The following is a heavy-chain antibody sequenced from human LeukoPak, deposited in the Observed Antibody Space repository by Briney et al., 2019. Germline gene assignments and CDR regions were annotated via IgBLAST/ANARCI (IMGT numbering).Heavy chain of an antibody. CDR1: GFTFSSYG. D-gene: IGHD2-21*02. J-gene: IGHJ4*02. CDR2: ISYDGSNK. V-gene: IGHV3-30*18. CDR3: AKDPYCGGDCLTSYFDY. Sequence: PGGSLRLSCAASGFTFSSYGMHWVRQAPGKGLEWVAVISYDGSNKYYADSVKGRFTISRDNSKNTLYLQMNSLRAEDTAVYYCAKDPYCGGDCLTSYFDYWGQGTVLSV.